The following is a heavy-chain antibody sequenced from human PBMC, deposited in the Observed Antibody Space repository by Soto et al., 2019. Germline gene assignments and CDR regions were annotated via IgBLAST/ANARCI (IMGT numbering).Heavy chain of an antibody. Sequence: QVQLVQSGDEVKKPGASVKVSCKASGYIFVNYGIAWVRQAPRQGLEWMGWISPYTGNTHSASKVQGRLTMTTDTTXGTAYMDQGSLTSDDTAVYYCVMVDNYVTPTPQDVWGQGTTVTVSS. CDR1: GYIFVNYG. V-gene: IGHV1-18*01. CDR2: ISPYTGNT. CDR3: VMVDNYVTPTPQDV. D-gene: IGHD3-16*01. J-gene: IGHJ6*02.